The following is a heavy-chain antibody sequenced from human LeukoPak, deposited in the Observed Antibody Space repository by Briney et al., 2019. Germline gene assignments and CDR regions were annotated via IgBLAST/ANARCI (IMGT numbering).Heavy chain of an antibody. Sequence: SETLSLTCTVSGVSISSYYWNWIRQPAGKGLEWIGRMSTSGSTNYNPSLKSRVTMSVDTSRNQFSLRLSSVTAADTAVYYCARLNSGWYDHDCWGQGALVTVSS. CDR2: MSTSGST. J-gene: IGHJ4*02. CDR1: GVSISSYY. CDR3: ARLNSGWYDHDC. V-gene: IGHV4-4*07. D-gene: IGHD6-19*01.